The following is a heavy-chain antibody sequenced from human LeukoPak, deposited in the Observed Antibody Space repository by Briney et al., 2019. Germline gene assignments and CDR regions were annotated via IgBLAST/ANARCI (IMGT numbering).Heavy chain of an antibody. Sequence: APVKVSCKASGGTFSSYAISWVRQAPVQGLEWMGGIILIFGTANYAQKFQGRVTITADKSTSTAYMELSSLRSEDTAVYYCARTQLNYYYYYYMDVWGKGTTVTVSS. CDR2: IILIFGTA. CDR3: ARTQLNYYYYYYMDV. CDR1: GGTFSSYA. J-gene: IGHJ6*03. D-gene: IGHD2-2*01. V-gene: IGHV1-69*06.